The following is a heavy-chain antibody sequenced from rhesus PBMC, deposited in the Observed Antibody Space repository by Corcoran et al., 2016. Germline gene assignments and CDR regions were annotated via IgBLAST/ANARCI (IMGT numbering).Heavy chain of an antibody. D-gene: IGHD4-23*01. CDR3: AREDSNYCDY. J-gene: IGHJ4*01. CDR2: INGNSGST. CDR1: GASISSYW. Sequence: QVQLQESGPGLVKPSETLSLSCAVSGASISSYWWSWIRPPPGKGLEWIGGINGNSGSTYYNSSLKSRVTISKDASKNQFSLRLNSVTAADTAVYYCAREDSNYCDYWGQGVLVTVSS. V-gene: IGHV4-80*01.